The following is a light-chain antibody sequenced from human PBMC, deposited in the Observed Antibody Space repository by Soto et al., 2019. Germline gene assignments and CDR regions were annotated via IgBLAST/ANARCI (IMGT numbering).Light chain of an antibody. CDR3: QSYDSSLSGYV. J-gene: IGLJ1*01. CDR1: SSNIGAGFD. CDR2: GNS. V-gene: IGLV1-40*01. Sequence: QSVLRQPPSVSGAPGQRVTISCTGSSSNIGAGFDVHWYQQLPGTAPKLLMYGNSNRPSGVPDRFSGSKSDTSASLAITGLQAEDEADYYCQSYDSSLSGYVFGTGTKVTGL.